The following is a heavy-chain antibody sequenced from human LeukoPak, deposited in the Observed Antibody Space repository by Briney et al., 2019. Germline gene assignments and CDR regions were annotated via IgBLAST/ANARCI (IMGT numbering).Heavy chain of an antibody. D-gene: IGHD5-24*01. CDR2: IIPILGIA. CDR3: ARDPPRRDGYNYFDY. V-gene: IGHV1-69*04. Sequence: SVKVSCKASGYTFTSYAISWVRQAPGQGLEWMGRIIPILGIANYAQKFQGRVTITADKSTSTAYMELSSLRSEDTAVYYCARDPPRRDGYNYFDYWGQGTLVTVSS. J-gene: IGHJ4*02. CDR1: GYTFTSYA.